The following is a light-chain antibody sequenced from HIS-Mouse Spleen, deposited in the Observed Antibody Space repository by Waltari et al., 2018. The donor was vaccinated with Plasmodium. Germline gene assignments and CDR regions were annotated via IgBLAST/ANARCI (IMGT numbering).Light chain of an antibody. J-gene: IGLJ2*01. V-gene: IGLV2-23*03. CDR3: CSYAGSSTFVV. Sequence: QSALTQPASVSGSPGQSNTISCTGTSSDVGSYNLFSWYQQHPGKAPKLMIYEGSKRPSGVSNRFSGSKSGNTASLTISGLQAEDEADYYCCSYAGSSTFVVFGGGTKLTVL. CDR2: EGS. CDR1: SSDVGSYNL.